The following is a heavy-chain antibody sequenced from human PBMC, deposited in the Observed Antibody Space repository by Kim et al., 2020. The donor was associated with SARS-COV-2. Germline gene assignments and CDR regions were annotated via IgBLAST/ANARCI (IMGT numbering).Heavy chain of an antibody. CDR2: IRSKANSYAT. J-gene: IGHJ6*02. V-gene: IGHV3-73*01. CDR1: GFTFSGSA. CDR3: TRQGGAGSVYYYYGMDV. Sequence: GGSLRLSCAASGFTFSGSAMHWVRQASGKGLEWVGRIRSKANSYATAYAASVKGRFTISRDDSKNTAYLQMNSLKTEDTAVYYCTRQGGAGSVYYYYGMDVWGQGTTVTVSS. D-gene: IGHD6-19*01.